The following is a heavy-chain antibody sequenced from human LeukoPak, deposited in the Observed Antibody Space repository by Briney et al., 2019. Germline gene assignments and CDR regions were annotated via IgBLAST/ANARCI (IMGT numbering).Heavy chain of an antibody. D-gene: IGHD2-15*01. CDR1: GFTFDDYA. J-gene: IGHJ4*02. Sequence: GGSLRLSCAASGFTFDDYAMHWVRQAPGKGLEWVSGISWNSGSIGYADSVKGRFTISRDNAKNSLYLQMNSLRAEDMALYYCAKAGRRYCSGGSCYWFDYWGQGTLVTVSP. CDR2: ISWNSGSI. CDR3: AKAGRRYCSGGSCYWFDY. V-gene: IGHV3-9*03.